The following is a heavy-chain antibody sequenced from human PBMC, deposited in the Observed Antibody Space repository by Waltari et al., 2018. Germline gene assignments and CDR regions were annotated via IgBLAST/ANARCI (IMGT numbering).Heavy chain of an antibody. V-gene: IGHV4-34*01. CDR1: GGSFSGYY. J-gene: IGHJ4*02. D-gene: IGHD3-9*01. CDR2: IKHSGST. Sequence: QVQLQQWGAGLLKPSETLSLTCAVYGGSFSGYYWSWFRQPPGRGLGGCGEIKHSGSTNHTPSLKSRITISVAPSKNQFSLKLSSVTAADTAVYYCARVLRYFDWLKFDYWGQGTLVTVSS. CDR3: ARVLRYFDWLKFDY.